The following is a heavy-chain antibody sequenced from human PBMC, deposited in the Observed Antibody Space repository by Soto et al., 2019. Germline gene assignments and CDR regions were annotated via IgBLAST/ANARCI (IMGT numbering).Heavy chain of an antibody. CDR1: GGSISSGDYY. V-gene: IGHV4-30-4*01. CDR2: IYYSGST. CDR3: ARATVTTYLWFDP. J-gene: IGHJ5*02. Sequence: QVQLQESGPGLVKPSQTLSLTCTVSGGSISSGDYYWRWIRQPPGNGLEWIGYIYYSGSTYYNPSLKSRVTISVDPSKIQFSLKLSSVTAAATAVYYCARATVTTYLWFDPCGQGTTVTVSS. D-gene: IGHD4-17*01.